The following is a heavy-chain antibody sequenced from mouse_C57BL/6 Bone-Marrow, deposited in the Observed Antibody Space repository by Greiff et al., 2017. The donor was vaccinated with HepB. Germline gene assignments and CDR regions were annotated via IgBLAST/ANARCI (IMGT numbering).Heavy chain of an antibody. Sequence: EVQLQQSGGGLVQPKGSLKLSCAASGFSFNTYAMNWVRQAPGKGLEWVARIRSKSNNYATYYADSVKDRFTISRDDSESMLYLQMNNLKTEDTAMYYCVRARYPDGRFDYWGQGTTLTVSS. CDR1: GFSFNTYA. CDR2: IRSKSNNYAT. CDR3: VRARYPDGRFDY. D-gene: IGHD2-14*01. J-gene: IGHJ2*01. V-gene: IGHV10-1*01.